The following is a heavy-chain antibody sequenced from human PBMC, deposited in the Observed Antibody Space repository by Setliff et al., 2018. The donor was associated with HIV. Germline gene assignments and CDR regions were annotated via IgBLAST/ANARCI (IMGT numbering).Heavy chain of an antibody. CDR3: ATKVYCTNGVCLDAFDV. J-gene: IGHJ3*01. V-gene: IGHV1-2*06. CDR2: IIPNSGGT. Sequence: ASVKVSCKASGYTFTSYGISWVRQAPGQGLEWMGRIIPNSGGTNYAQKFQGRVTMTRDTSISTAYMELSRLRSDDTAVYYCATKVYCTNGVCLDAFDVWGQGTMVTVSS. D-gene: IGHD2-8*01. CDR1: GYTFTSYG.